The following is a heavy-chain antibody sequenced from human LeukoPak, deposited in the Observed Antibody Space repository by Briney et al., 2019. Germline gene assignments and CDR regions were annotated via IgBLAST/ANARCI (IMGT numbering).Heavy chain of an antibody. CDR3: AKGNDYVWGSFRFDY. Sequence: GRSLRLSCAASGSTFGDYAMHWGRQTPGKGLEWVSGICWNSGSIGYADSVKGRFTISRDNAKNSLYLQMNSLRAEDTALYYCAKGNDYVWGSFRFDYWGQGTLVTVSS. CDR1: GSTFGDYA. CDR2: ICWNSGSI. J-gene: IGHJ4*02. D-gene: IGHD3-16*02. V-gene: IGHV3-9*01.